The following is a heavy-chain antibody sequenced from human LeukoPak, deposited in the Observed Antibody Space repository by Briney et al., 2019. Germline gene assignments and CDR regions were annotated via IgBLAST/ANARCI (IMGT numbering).Heavy chain of an antibody. CDR3: ARYCSGGSCHWFDP. CDR1: GGSISSYY. J-gene: IGHJ5*02. D-gene: IGHD2-15*01. V-gene: IGHV4-4*07. Sequence: SETLSLTCTVSGGSISSYYWSWIRQPAGKGLEWIGRIYTSGSTNYNPSLKSRVTMSVDTSKNQFSLNLTSVTAADTAVYYCARYCSGGSCHWFDPWGQGTLVTVPS. CDR2: IYTSGST.